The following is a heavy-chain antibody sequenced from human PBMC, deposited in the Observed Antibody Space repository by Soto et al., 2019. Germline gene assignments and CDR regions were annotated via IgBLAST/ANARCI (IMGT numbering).Heavy chain of an antibody. V-gene: IGHV3-21*01. CDR3: ARDIGSGSSDY. CDR1: GFTFSSYG. CDR2: ISSSSSYI. J-gene: IGHJ4*01. D-gene: IGHD3-10*01. Sequence: GGSLRLSCAASGFTFSSYGMHWVRQAPGKGLEWVSSISSSSSYIYYADSVKGRFTISRDNAKNSLYLQMNSLRAEDTAVYYCARDIGSGSSDYWGHGTLVPVSS.